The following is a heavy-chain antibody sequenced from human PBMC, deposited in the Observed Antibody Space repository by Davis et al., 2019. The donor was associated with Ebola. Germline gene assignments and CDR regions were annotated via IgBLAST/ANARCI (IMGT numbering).Heavy chain of an antibody. Sequence: KVSCKGSAYSFTSYWIAWVRQTPGKGLEWMGIIYAGDSDSRYSPSFEGQVIISVDRSINTAYLQWRRLRASDTAIYYCARQESLYGWSDYWGQGTLVTVSS. CDR3: ARQESLYGWSDY. J-gene: IGHJ4*02. CDR2: IYAGDSDS. V-gene: IGHV5-51*01. D-gene: IGHD2-8*01. CDR1: AYSFTSYW.